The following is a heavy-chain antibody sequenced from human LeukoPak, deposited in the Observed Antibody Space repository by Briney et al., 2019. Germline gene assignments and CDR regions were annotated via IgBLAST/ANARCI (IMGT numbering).Heavy chain of an antibody. J-gene: IGHJ3*01. CDR2: IYISSST. CDR1: GGSISSHY. CDR3: ARAIINTPDVVFGV. V-gene: IGHV4-4*07. D-gene: IGHD2-21*01. Sequence: SETLSLTCTVSGGSISSHYWTWIRQPAGKQLEWIGRIYISSSTSYNPSLESRVSMSVDPSKNQFSLHLKSVTAADTAVYFCARAIINTPDVVFGVWGPGKLVTVSS.